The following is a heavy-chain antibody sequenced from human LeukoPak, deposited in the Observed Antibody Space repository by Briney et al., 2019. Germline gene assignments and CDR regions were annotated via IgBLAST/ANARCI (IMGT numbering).Heavy chain of an antibody. CDR2: ISWNSGSI. Sequence: QPGGSLRLSCAASGFTFDDYAMHWVRQAPGKGLEWVSGISWNSGSIGYADSVKGRFTISRDNAKNSLYLQMNSLRAEDTALYYCAKTKVDTAMEFDYWGQGALVTVSS. V-gene: IGHV3-9*01. D-gene: IGHD5-18*01. CDR3: AKTKVDTAMEFDY. J-gene: IGHJ4*02. CDR1: GFTFDDYA.